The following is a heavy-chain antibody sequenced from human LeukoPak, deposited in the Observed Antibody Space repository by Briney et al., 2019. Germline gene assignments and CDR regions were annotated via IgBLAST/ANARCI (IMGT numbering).Heavy chain of an antibody. V-gene: IGHV5-51*01. D-gene: IGHD3-3*01. CDR2: IYPGDSDT. CDR3: ARPTYYDFWSGYYDRDVDAFDI. J-gene: IGHJ3*02. CDR1: GYSFTSYW. Sequence: GGSLKISCKGSGYSFTSYWIGWVRQMPGKGLEWMRIIYPGDSDTRYSPSFQGQVTISADKSISTAYLQWSSLKASDTAMYYCARPTYYDFWSGYYDRDVDAFDIWGQGTMVTVSS.